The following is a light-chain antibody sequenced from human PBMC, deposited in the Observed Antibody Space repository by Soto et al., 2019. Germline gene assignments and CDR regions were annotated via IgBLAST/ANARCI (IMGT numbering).Light chain of an antibody. CDR1: QDISNY. J-gene: IGKJ4*01. CDR2: DAS. V-gene: IGKV1-33*01. CDR3: QQYDNLFT. Sequence: DIQMTQSPSSLSASVGDRVTITCQASQDISNYLNWYQQKPGKAPKLLIYDASNLETGVPSRFSGSGSGTDFTFTSSSLQPEDIATYYCQQYDNLFTFGGGTKVEIK.